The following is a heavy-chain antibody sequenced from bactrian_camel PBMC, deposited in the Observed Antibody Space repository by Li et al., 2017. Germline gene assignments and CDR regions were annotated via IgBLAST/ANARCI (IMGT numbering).Heavy chain of an antibody. V-gene: IGHV3S63*01. Sequence: HVQLVESGGGSVQAGGSVRLSCVTSGGTEDGFYVAWIRQAPGKEREGVARIATGSGNTYYADSVKGRFTISQDNAKNTVYPQMNSLKPEDTAMYYCAARGPYCYTKLSVRDFTYWGQGTQVTVS. D-gene: IGHD2*01. CDR2: IATGSGNT. J-gene: IGHJ6*01. CDR3: AARGPYCYTKLSVRDFTY. CDR1: GGTEDGFY.